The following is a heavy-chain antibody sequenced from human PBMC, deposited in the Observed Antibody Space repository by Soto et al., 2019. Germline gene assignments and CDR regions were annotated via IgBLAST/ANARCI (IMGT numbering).Heavy chain of an antibody. Sequence: PSETLSLTCTVSGGSISSYYWSWLRLSPGKGLEWIGYIHYGGATTYNPSLKSRVTISLGTPKKHFYLNLRSVTAADTAVYFCAGLHNSSDWTDFDFWGQGTRVTVSS. V-gene: IGHV4-59*08. CDR2: IHYGGAT. D-gene: IGHD6-19*01. CDR3: AGLHNSSDWTDFDF. CDR1: GGSISSYY. J-gene: IGHJ4*02.